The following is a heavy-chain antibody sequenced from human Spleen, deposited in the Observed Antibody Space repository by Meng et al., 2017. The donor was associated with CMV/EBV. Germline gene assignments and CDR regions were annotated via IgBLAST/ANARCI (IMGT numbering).Heavy chain of an antibody. CDR2: ISSSSSYI. CDR1: GFTFSSYS. D-gene: IGHD5-18*01. V-gene: IGHV3-21*01. CDR3: ARREIRGYNEGLYSFNV. Sequence: GESLKISCAASGFTFSSYSKNWVRQAPGKGLEWVSSISSSSSYIYYADSVKGRFTISRDNSRNTLYLQMDSLRPEDTAVYYCARREIRGYNEGLYSFNVWGQGTRVTVSS. J-gene: IGHJ3*01.